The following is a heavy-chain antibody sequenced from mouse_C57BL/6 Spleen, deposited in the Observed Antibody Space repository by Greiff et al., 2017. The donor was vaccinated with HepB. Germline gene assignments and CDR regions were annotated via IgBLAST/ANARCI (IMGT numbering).Heavy chain of an antibody. V-gene: IGHV1-52*01. CDR2: IDPSDSET. Sequence: QVQLQQPGAELVRPGSSVKLSCKASGYTFTSYWMHWVKQRPIQGLEWIGNIDPSDSETHYNQKFKDKATLTVDKSSSTAYMQLSSLTSEDSAVYYCARGLRREWFAYWGQGTLVTVSA. D-gene: IGHD2-4*01. CDR3: ARGLRREWFAY. CDR1: GYTFTSYW. J-gene: IGHJ3*01.